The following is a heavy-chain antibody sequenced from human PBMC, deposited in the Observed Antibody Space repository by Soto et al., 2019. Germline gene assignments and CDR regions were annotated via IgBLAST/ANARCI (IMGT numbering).Heavy chain of an antibody. J-gene: IGHJ4*02. CDR2: INSANGNT. CDR1: GYTFTSHA. CDR3: ARGSSDWLPYIDY. Sequence: QLVQSGAEVKQPGASVKVSCKASGYTFTSHAMHWVRQAPGQRLEWMGWINSANGNTKYSQKFQGRATITRDTSASTAYMELSSLRSEDTAVYFCARGSSDWLPYIDYWGQGSLVTVSS. V-gene: IGHV1-3*01. D-gene: IGHD3-9*01.